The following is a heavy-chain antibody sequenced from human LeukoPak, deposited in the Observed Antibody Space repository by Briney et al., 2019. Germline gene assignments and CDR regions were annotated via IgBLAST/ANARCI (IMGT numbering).Heavy chain of an antibody. CDR1: GGSINSYY. CDR2: IYTSGST. Sequence: SETLSLTCTVSGGSINSYYWSWIRQPPGKGLEWIGYIYTSGSTNYNPSLKSRVTISVDTSKNQFSLKLSSVTAADTAVYYCARRPNKAWFGPWGQGTLVTVSS. CDR3: ARRPNKAWFGP. V-gene: IGHV4-4*09. D-gene: IGHD1/OR15-1a*01. J-gene: IGHJ5*02.